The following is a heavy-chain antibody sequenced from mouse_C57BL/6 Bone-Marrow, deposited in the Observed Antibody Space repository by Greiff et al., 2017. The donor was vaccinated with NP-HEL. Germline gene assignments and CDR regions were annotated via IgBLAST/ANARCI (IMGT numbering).Heavy chain of an antibody. Sequence: VQLQQSGAELVKPGASVKISCKASGYAFSSYWMNWVKQRPGKGLEWIGQIYPGDGDTNYNGKFKGKATLTADKSSSTAYMQLSSLTSEDSAVYFCARPHFSGHYAMDYWGQGTSVTVSS. J-gene: IGHJ4*01. CDR1: GYAFSSYW. CDR3: ARPHFSGHYAMDY. V-gene: IGHV1-80*01. D-gene: IGHD3-1*01. CDR2: IYPGDGDT.